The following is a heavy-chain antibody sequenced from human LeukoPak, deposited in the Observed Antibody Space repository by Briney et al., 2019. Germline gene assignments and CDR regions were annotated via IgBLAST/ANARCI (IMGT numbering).Heavy chain of an antibody. Sequence: ASVKVSCKASGYTFTSYYMHWVRQAPGQGLEWMGIINPSGGSTSYAQKFQGRVTMTRDTSTSTVYMELSSLRSEDTAVYYCARGVRITMVRGVINYYYYYMDVWGKGTTVTVSS. J-gene: IGHJ6*03. V-gene: IGHV1-46*01. D-gene: IGHD3-10*01. CDR3: ARGVRITMVRGVINYYYYYMDV. CDR1: GYTFTSYY. CDR2: INPSGGST.